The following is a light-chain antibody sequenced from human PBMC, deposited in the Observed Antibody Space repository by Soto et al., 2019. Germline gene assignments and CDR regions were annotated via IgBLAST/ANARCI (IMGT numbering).Light chain of an antibody. J-gene: IGLJ1*01. CDR2: EVS. V-gene: IGLV2-14*01. CDR1: SSDVGYYNY. Sequence: QSALTQPAPVSGSPGQSITISCTGTSSDVGYYNYVSWYQQHPGKAPKLMIFEVSNRPSGVSNRFSGSKSGSTASLTISGLQAEDEADYYCSSYTTGSPYVFGAGTKVIVL. CDR3: SSYTTGSPYV.